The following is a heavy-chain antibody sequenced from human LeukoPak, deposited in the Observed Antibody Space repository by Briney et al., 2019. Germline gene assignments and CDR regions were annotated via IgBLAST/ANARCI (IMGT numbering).Heavy chain of an antibody. J-gene: IGHJ4*02. CDR1: GFTFSTYG. CDR2: IWLDGSNK. Sequence: QAGGSLRLSCAASGFTFSTYGMHWVRQAPGRGLEWGAVIWLDGSNKYNADSVRGRFTISRDNSKNTLYLEMNSLRDEDTAVYYCAKASGRYCSSTRCQAPLDYWGQGTLVTVSS. V-gene: IGHV3-33*06. D-gene: IGHD2-2*01. CDR3: AKASGRYCSSTRCQAPLDY.